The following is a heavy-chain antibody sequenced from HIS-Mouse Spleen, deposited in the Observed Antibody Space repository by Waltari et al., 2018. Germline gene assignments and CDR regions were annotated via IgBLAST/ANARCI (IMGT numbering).Heavy chain of an antibody. CDR1: GYTFTGYY. CDR2: INPNNGGT. D-gene: IGHD1-1*01. Sequence: QVQLVQSGAEVKKPGASVKVSCKSSGYTFTGYYMHWVRQAPRKGLEWMGWINPNNGGTNYAQEFQGRVTITRDTSISTSYMELSRLRSDDTAVYYCARGTGTDAFDICGQRTMLTVSS. J-gene: IGHJ3*02. V-gene: IGHV1-2*02. CDR3: ARGTGTDAFDI.